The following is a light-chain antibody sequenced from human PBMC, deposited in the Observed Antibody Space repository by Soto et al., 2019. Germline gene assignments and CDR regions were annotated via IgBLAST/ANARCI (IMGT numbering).Light chain of an antibody. CDR2: GAS. V-gene: IGKV3-15*01. Sequence: EIVMTQSPATLSVSPGERATLSCRASQSVSSNLAWYQQKPGQAPRLLIYGASTRATGIPARFSGSGSVTEFTLTISSLQSEDFAVYYCQQYINWTQNTFGQGTKLEIK. J-gene: IGKJ2*01. CDR3: QQYINWTQNT. CDR1: QSVSSN.